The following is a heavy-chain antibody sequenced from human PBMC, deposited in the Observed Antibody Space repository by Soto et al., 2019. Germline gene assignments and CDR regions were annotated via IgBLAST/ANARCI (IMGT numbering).Heavy chain of an antibody. CDR3: VRSDGYSNDYYYYYMDA. CDR2: IWYDGSNK. J-gene: IGHJ6*03. D-gene: IGHD4-4*01. V-gene: IGHV3-33*01. Sequence: PGGSLRLSCAASGFTFSSYGMHWVRQAPGKGLEWVAVIWYDGSNKYYADSVKGRFTISRDNSKNTLYLQMNSLRAEDTAVYYYVRSDGYSNDYYYYYMDAWGKGTTVTVSS. CDR1: GFTFSSYG.